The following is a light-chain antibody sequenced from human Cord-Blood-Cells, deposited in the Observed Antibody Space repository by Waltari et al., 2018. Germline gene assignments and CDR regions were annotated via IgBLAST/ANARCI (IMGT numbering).Light chain of an antibody. CDR3: CSYAGSSTWV. CDR2: EGS. J-gene: IGLJ3*02. Sequence: QSALTHPATVSGSPGQPITIPCTGTSSDVGSYNLVSWYQRRPGKAPKRMIYEGSKRPSGVSNRFSGSKSGNTASLTSSGLQAEDEADYYCCSYAGSSTWVFGGGTKLTVL. CDR1: SSDVGSYNL. V-gene: IGLV2-23*01.